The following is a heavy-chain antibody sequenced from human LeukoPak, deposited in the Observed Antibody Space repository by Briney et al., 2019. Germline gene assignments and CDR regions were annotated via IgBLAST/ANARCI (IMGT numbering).Heavy chain of an antibody. Sequence: SETLSLTCTVSGGSISSSSYYWGWIRQPPGKGLEWIGSIYYSGSTYYNPSLKSRVTISVDTSKNQFSLKLSSVTAADTAVYYCARAGYSNSVGYFDYWGQGTLVTVSS. CDR3: ARAGYSNSVGYFDY. J-gene: IGHJ4*02. V-gene: IGHV4-39*07. CDR2: IYYSGST. CDR1: GGSISSSSYY. D-gene: IGHD4-11*01.